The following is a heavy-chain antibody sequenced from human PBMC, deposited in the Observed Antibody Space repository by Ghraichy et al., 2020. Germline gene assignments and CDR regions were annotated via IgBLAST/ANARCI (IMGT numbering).Heavy chain of an antibody. CDR2: INHSGST. CDR1: GGSFSGYY. D-gene: IGHD2-2*01. J-gene: IGHJ4*02. V-gene: IGHV4-34*01. CDR3: ARSWDIVVVPAHAAPYFDY. Sequence: SQTLSLTCAVYGGSFSGYYWSWIRQPPGKGLEWIGEINHSGSTNYNPSLKSRVTISVDTSKNQFSLKLSSVTAADTAVYYCARSWDIVVVPAHAAPYFDYWGQGTLVTVSS.